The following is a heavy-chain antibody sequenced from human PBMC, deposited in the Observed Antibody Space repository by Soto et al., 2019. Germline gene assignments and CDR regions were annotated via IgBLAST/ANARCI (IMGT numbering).Heavy chain of an antibody. V-gene: IGHV3-30*18. CDR2: ISYDESIK. CDR3: AKMRPASTVNYYYGMDV. Sequence: GSLRLSCAASGFTFSRYGMHWVRQAPRKGLEWVAVISYDESIKRYGDSVKGRFTISRDSSKNTLFLQMNSLGADDTAVYYCAKMRPASTVNYYYGMDVWGQGATVTVAS. D-gene: IGHD4-4*01. J-gene: IGHJ6*02. CDR1: GFTFSRYG.